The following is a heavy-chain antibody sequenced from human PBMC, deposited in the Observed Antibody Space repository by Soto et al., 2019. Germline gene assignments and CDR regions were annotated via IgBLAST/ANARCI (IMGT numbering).Heavy chain of an antibody. D-gene: IGHD2-2*01. J-gene: IGHJ6*02. CDR2: IIPIFDTA. V-gene: IGHV1-69*12. CDR3: ARHDCISSSCYYYYYYSMDV. CDR1: GGTFSSYA. Sequence: QVQLVQSGAEVKKPGSSVKVSCKTSGGTFSSYAISWVRQAPGQGLEWMGGIIPIFDTANYAQKFQGRVTITADESRSPAYMELSSLGSEDTAVYYCARHDCISSSCYYYYYYSMDVWGQGTTVTVSS.